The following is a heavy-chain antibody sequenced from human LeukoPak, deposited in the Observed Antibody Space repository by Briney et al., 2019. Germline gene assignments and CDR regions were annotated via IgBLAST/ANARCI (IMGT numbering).Heavy chain of an antibody. V-gene: IGHV4-59*01. CDR1: GGSISSYY. J-gene: IGHJ4*02. D-gene: IGHD3-22*01. CDR2: VYYSGST. Sequence: SETLSLTCTVSGGSISSYYWSWIRQPPGKGLEWIGYVYYSGSTHYNPSLKSRVTISVDTSKSQFSLRLSSVTAADTAVYYCARAHDDYYDSSGYYEAFDYWGQGTLVTVSS. CDR3: ARAHDDYYDSSGYYEAFDY.